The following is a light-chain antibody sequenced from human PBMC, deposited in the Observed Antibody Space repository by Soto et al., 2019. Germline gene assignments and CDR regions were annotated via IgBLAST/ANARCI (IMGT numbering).Light chain of an antibody. CDR1: SSNIGAGYD. V-gene: IGLV1-40*01. Sequence: QYVLTQPPSVSGAPGQRVSISCTGSSSNIGAGYDVHWYQQLPGTAPKLLIYGNSNRPSGVPDRFSGSKSGTSASLAITGLQAEDEADYYCQSYDSSLSGVVFCRGTKLTVL. CDR3: QSYDSSLSGVV. J-gene: IGLJ2*01. CDR2: GNS.